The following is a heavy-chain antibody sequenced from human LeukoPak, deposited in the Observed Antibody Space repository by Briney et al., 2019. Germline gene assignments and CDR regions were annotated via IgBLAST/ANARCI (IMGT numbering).Heavy chain of an antibody. CDR1: GGSISSYY. CDR2: IYYSGST. D-gene: IGHD2-15*01. Sequence: PSETLSLTCTVSGGSISSYYWSWIRQPPGKGLEWIGYIYYSGSTNYNPSLKSRVTISVDTSKNQFSLKPSSVTAADTAVYYCARGRSRIVVGWFDPWGQGTLVTVSS. J-gene: IGHJ5*02. V-gene: IGHV4-59*01. CDR3: ARGRSRIVVGWFDP.